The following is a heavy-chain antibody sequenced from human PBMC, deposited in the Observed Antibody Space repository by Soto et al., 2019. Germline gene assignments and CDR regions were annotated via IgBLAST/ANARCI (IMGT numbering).Heavy chain of an antibody. V-gene: IGHV3-48*02. D-gene: IGHD6-19*01. Sequence: GGSLRLSCAASGFTFSSYSMNWVRQAPGKGLEWVSYISSSSSTIYYADSVKGRFTISRDNAKNSLYLQMNSLRDEDTAVYYCARDQGSGWPRPYYYYGMDVWGQGTTVTVSS. CDR3: ARDQGSGWPRPYYYYGMDV. CDR1: GFTFSSYS. CDR2: ISSSSSTI. J-gene: IGHJ6*02.